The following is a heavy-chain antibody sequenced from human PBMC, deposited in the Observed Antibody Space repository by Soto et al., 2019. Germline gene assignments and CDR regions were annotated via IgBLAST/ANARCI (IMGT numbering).Heavy chain of an antibody. J-gene: IGHJ6*02. D-gene: IGHD2-2*01. Sequence: QVHLEESGGSVVQPGGSLRLSCAGSGFDFSGYTIHWVRQAPGKGLEWVAVISYDGSDKYYADSVKGRFTISRDNAKKTLYLQMNSLRIEDTAVYYCARVDCSTTTCYYYGFDVWGQGTTVTVSS. CDR1: GFDFSGYT. CDR2: ISYDGSDK. CDR3: ARVDCSTTTCYYYGFDV. V-gene: IGHV3-30-3*01.